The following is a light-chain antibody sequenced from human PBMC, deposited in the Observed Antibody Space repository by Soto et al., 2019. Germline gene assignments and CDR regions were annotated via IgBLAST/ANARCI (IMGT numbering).Light chain of an antibody. CDR3: QQRSDWPST. J-gene: IGKJ4*01. V-gene: IGKV3-11*01. Sequence: EILVTQSPSTLSLSPGNRATLSCRASESVSRYLAWYQQKPGQAPRLLIYDASSRAAGIPARFSGSGSGTDFTLTITSLEPEDFAVYYCQQRSDWPSTFGGGTKVDIK. CDR1: ESVSRY. CDR2: DAS.